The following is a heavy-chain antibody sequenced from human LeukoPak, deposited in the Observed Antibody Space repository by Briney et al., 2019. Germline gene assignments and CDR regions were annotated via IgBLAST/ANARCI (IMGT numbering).Heavy chain of an antibody. CDR3: ARQTGSGLFILP. Sequence: PSETLSLTCTVSGVSVSSSYSYWGWIRQPPGMGLEWIGSIYYTGNTYYNASLKSQVSISIDTSKNQFSLKLTSVTAADTAVYYCARQTGSGLFILPGGQGTLVTVSS. D-gene: IGHD3/OR15-3a*01. J-gene: IGHJ4*02. V-gene: IGHV4-39*01. CDR1: GVSVSSSYSY. CDR2: IYYTGNT.